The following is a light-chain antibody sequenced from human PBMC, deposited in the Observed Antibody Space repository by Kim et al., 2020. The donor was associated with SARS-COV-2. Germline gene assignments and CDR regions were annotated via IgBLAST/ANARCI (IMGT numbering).Light chain of an antibody. Sequence: ASLGDRVSIPCRASQDIRNDLGWYQQNPGRAPKRLIYGASSLQSGVPSRFSGSGSGTEFTLTISSLQPEDFATYFCLQHNTYPITFGQGTRLEIK. CDR1: QDIRND. V-gene: IGKV1-17*01. CDR2: GAS. J-gene: IGKJ5*01. CDR3: LQHNTYPIT.